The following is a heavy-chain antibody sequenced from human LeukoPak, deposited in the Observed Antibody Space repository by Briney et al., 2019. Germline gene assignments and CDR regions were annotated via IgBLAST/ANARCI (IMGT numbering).Heavy chain of an antibody. CDR1: EFTFSSYG. J-gene: IGHJ6*03. D-gene: IGHD2-2*01. CDR3: AKAADQYYYSYFYYMDV. Sequence: PGGSLRLSCAASEFTFSSYGMHWVRQAPGKGLEWVAVISYDGSSKDYADSVKGRFTISRDNSKNTLYLQVNSLRVEDTAVYYCAKAADQYYYSYFYYMDVWGKGTTVTVSS. CDR2: ISYDGSSK. V-gene: IGHV3-30*18.